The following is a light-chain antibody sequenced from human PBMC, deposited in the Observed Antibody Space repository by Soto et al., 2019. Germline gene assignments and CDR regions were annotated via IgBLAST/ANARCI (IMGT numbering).Light chain of an antibody. J-gene: IGLJ2*01. CDR3: ATWDDGLSGVL. CDR2: KSD. CDR1: DSNIGSNS. Sequence: QSVLTQPPSASGTPGQRVSITCSGSDSNIGSNSVHWYQQVPGMAPKLLVYKSDQRPSGVPDRFSGSKSVTSASLAISGLRAEDEAEYYSATWDDGLSGVLFGGGTKLTVL. V-gene: IGLV1-47*01.